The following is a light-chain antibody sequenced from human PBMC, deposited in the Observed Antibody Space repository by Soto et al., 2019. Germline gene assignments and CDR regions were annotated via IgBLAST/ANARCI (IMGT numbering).Light chain of an antibody. CDR3: QQYNNWPPSII. J-gene: IGKJ5*01. Sequence: EIVMTQSPATLSVSPGERATLSCRASQSVGSNLAWYQQKPGQAPRLLIYGASTRATGIPAGFSGSGSGTEFTLTISSLQSEDFAVYYCQQYNNWPPSIIFGQGTRLEIK. CDR1: QSVGSN. V-gene: IGKV3-15*01. CDR2: GAS.